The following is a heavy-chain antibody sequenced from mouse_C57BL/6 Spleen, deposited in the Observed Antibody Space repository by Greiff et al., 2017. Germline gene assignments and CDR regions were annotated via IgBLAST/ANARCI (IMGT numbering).Heavy chain of an antibody. V-gene: IGHV3-6*01. CDR2: ISYDGSN. CDR3: ARENLYGSSYYFDY. Sequence: DVQLQESGPGLVNPSQSLSLTCSVTGYSITSGYYWNWIRQFPGNKLEWMGYISYDGSNNYNPSLKNRISITRDTSKNQFFLKLNSVTTEDTATYYCARENLYGSSYYFDYWGQGTTLTVSS. J-gene: IGHJ2*01. CDR1: GYSITSGYY. D-gene: IGHD1-1*01.